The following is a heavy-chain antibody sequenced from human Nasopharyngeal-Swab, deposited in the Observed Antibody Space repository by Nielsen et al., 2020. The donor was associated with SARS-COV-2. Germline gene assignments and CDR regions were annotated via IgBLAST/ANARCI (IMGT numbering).Heavy chain of an antibody. V-gene: IGHV1-46*01. J-gene: IGHJ5*02. Sequence: ASVKVSCKASGYTFTRYYIHWVRQAPGQGLEWMGIINPGGGSARYSQNFQGRVTMTMDTSTSTVYMELSSLRPEDTAVYYCARGGDPREVVAATDCFDPWGQGTLVTVSS. D-gene: IGHD2-15*01. CDR1: GYTFTRYY. CDR3: ARGGDPREVVAATDCFDP. CDR2: INPGGGSA.